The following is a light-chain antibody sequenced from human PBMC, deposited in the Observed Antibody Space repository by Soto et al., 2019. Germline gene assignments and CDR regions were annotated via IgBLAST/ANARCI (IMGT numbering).Light chain of an antibody. Sequence: EIVLTQSPGTLSLSPGERATLSCRASEFLSSSYLVWYQQKPGQAPRLLIYAASRRATGIPDRFSGSGSATEYTLTINTFEREDFAVYYCQQQGTFGQGTKLEIK. CDR3: QQQGT. CDR2: AAS. CDR1: EFLSSSY. V-gene: IGKV3-20*01. J-gene: IGKJ2*01.